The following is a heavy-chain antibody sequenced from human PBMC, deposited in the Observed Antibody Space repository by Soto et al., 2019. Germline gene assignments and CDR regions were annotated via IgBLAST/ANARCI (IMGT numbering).Heavy chain of an antibody. V-gene: IGHV4-30-4*01. CDR3: ARVGYIAKDYFYYFGLDV. D-gene: IGHD6-13*01. CDR1: GGSIIGGPYY. Sequence: SETLSLTCNVSGGSIIGGPYYFICIRQPPWNGLEWIGYTFHSGPSFYNPSLKSRLSISLDTSRNQFSLKMSSVTAADTAVYFCARVGYIAKDYFYYFGLDVWGQGTTVTVSS. CDR2: TFHSGPS. J-gene: IGHJ6*02.